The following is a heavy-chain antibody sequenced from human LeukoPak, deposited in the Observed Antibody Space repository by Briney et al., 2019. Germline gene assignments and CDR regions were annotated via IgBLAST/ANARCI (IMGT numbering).Heavy chain of an antibody. CDR3: ARHVRFLEWLSSYYFDY. CDR1: GGSISNSSYY. Sequence: MPSETLSLTCTVSGGSISNSSYYWGWIRQPPGKGLEWIGSIYYSGSTYYNPSLKSRVTISVDTSKSQFSLRLTSVTAADTAVYYCARHVRFLEWLSSYYFDYWGQGTLVTVSS. J-gene: IGHJ4*02. CDR2: IYYSGST. V-gene: IGHV4-39*01. D-gene: IGHD3-3*01.